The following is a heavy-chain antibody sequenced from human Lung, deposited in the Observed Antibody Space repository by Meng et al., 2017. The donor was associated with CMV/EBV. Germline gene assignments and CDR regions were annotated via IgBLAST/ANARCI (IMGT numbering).Heavy chain of an antibody. J-gene: IGHJ4*02. V-gene: IGHV4-4*02. CDR3: ARGKQDAWELLAY. CDR1: GVSISSNSQ. D-gene: IGHD1-26*01. CDR2: IDDSGST. Sequence: QWRLQGSGPGLVKPSGTRAITCGVSGVSISSNSQWTWGRQPPGKGLEWIGNIDDSGSTNYNPSLNSRISISLDKSKNHFSLKVNSVTAADTAVYYCARGKQDAWELLAYWGQGALVTVSS.